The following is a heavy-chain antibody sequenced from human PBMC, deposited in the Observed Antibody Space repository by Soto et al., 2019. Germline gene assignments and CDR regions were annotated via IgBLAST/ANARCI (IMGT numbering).Heavy chain of an antibody. D-gene: IGHD6-6*01. J-gene: IGHJ6*02. Sequence: QVQLVQSGAEVKKPGASVKVSCKASGYTFTSYDINWVRQATGQGLEWMGWMNPNSGNTGYAQKFXXRVTMTRNTSXXTXYXXLSSLRSEDTAVYYCARGGVSSSSLRTTRYYGMDVWGQGTTVTVSS. CDR3: ARGGVSSSSLRTTRYYGMDV. CDR2: MNPNSGNT. CDR1: GYTFTSYD. V-gene: IGHV1-8*01.